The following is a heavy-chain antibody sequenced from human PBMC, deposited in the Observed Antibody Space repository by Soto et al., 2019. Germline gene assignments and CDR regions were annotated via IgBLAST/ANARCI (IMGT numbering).Heavy chain of an antibody. Sequence: ASETLSLTCAVSGYSISSGYYWGWIRQPPGKGLEWIGSIYHSGSTYYNPSLKSRVTISVDTSKNQFSLKLSSVTAADTAVYYCASVEYQLLMGGWFDPWGQGTLVTVS. CDR2: IYHSGST. CDR1: GYSISSGYY. D-gene: IGHD2-2*01. CDR3: ASVEYQLLMGGWFDP. V-gene: IGHV4-38-2*01. J-gene: IGHJ5*02.